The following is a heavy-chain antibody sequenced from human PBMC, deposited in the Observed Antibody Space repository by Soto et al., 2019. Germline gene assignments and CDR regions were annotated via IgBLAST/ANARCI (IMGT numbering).Heavy chain of an antibody. V-gene: IGHV4-39*02. CDR1: GGSISSSTYD. D-gene: IGHD2-2*01. J-gene: IGHJ5*02. CDR3: AREPSS. Sequence: SETLSLTCTVSGGSISSSTYDWGWNRQSPGKGLEWIGSMYYSGSTHYTPSLKSRVTISGDTSKNQFSLKLSSVTVADTAVYYCAREPSSWGKGTLVTVSS. CDR2: MYYSGST.